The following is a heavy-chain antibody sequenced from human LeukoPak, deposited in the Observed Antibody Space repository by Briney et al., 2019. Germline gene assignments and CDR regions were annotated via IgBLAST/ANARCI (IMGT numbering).Heavy chain of an antibody. J-gene: IGHJ5*02. CDR1: GGSIRSYY. Sequence: NPSETLSLTCTVSGGSIRSYYWSWIRQPPGKGLEWIGYISDTGTTNYIPSLKSRLTISVDTSKNQISLKLSSVTSADTAVYYCARAHDFFWGNWFDPWGQGTLVTVSS. CDR2: ISDTGTT. V-gene: IGHV4-59*01. D-gene: IGHD3-16*01. CDR3: ARAHDFFWGNWFDP.